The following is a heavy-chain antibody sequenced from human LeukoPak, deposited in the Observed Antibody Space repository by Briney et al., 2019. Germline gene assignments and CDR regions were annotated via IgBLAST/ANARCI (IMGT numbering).Heavy chain of an antibody. J-gene: IGHJ6*03. V-gene: IGHV3-30*02. CDR2: IRYDGSNK. D-gene: IGHD6-13*01. CDR1: GFTFSSYG. CDR3: AKDASYSSSWYGYYYYYMDV. Sequence: GGSLRLSCAASGFTFSSYGMHWVRQAPGKGLEWVAFIRYDGSNKYYADSVKGRFTISRDNSKNTLYLQMNSLRAEDTTVYYCAKDASYSSSWYGYYYYYMDVWGKGTTVTISS.